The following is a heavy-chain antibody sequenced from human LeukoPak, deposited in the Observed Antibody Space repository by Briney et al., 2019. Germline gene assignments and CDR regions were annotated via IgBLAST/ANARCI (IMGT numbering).Heavy chain of an antibody. J-gene: IGHJ4*02. V-gene: IGHV5-51*01. Sequence: GESLKISCKGSGYTFTNYWIGWVRQMPGKGLEWMGIIYPGDSDTRYSPSFQGQVTISADKSISTAYLQWSSLKASDTAMYYCARRSYSSSWYFFDYWGQGTLVTVSS. D-gene: IGHD6-13*01. CDR1: GYTFTNYW. CDR3: ARRSYSSSWYFFDY. CDR2: IYPGDSDT.